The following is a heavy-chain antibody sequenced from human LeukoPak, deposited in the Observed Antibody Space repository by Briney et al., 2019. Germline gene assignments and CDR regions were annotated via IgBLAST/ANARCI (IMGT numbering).Heavy chain of an antibody. J-gene: IGHJ5*02. Sequence: GGSLRLSCAASGFTFSSYGIHWVRQAPGKGLEWVAVISYDGSNKFYADSVKGRFTISRDNSKNTLFLQMNSLRHEDTAVYYCAKDWGEATVTNWFDPWGQGTLVTVSS. V-gene: IGHV3-30*18. CDR3: AKDWGEATVTNWFDP. CDR2: ISYDGSNK. CDR1: GFTFSSYG. D-gene: IGHD4-11*01.